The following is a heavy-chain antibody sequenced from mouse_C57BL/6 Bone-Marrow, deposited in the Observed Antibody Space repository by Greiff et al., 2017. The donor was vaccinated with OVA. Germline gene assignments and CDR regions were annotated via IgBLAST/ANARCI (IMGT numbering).Heavy chain of an antibody. Sequence: VQLVESGAELARPGASVKLSCKASGYTFTSYGISWVKQRTGQGLEWIGEIYPRSGNTYYNEKFKGKATLTADKSSSTAYMELRSLTSEDSAVYFCARRGYGYPYYAMDYWGQGTSVTVSS. CDR1: GYTFTSYG. CDR3: ARRGYGYPYYAMDY. D-gene: IGHD2-2*01. CDR2: IYPRSGNT. J-gene: IGHJ4*01. V-gene: IGHV1-81*01.